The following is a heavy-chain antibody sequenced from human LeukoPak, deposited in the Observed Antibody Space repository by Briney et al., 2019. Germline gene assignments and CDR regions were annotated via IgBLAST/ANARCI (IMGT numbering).Heavy chain of an antibody. CDR2: ISWNSGSI. V-gene: IGHV3-9*03. CDR1: GFTFDDYA. J-gene: IGHJ3*02. Sequence: GGSLRLSCAASGFTFDDYAMHWVRQAPGKCLEWVSGISWNSGSIGYADSVKGRFTISRDNAKDSLYLQMNSLGAEDMALYYCAKGLVGATSDAFDIWGKGTMVTVSS. CDR3: AKGLVGATSDAFDI. D-gene: IGHD1-26*01.